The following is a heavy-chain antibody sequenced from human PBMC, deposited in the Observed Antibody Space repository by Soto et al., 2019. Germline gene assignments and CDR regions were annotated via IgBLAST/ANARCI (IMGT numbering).Heavy chain of an antibody. J-gene: IGHJ5*02. CDR1: GGSFSGYY. V-gene: IGHV4-34*01. CDR2: INHSGST. CDR3: ARGARGYSGYDRWFDP. Sequence: SETLSLTCAVYGGSFSGYYWSWIRQPPGKGLEWIGEINHSGSTNYNPSLKSRVTISVDTSKNQFSLKLSSVTAADTAVYYCARGARGYSGYDRWFDPWGQGTLVTVS. D-gene: IGHD5-12*01.